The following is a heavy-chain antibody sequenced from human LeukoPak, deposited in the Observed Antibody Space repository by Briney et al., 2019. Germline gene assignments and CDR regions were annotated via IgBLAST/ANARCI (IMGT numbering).Heavy chain of an antibody. CDR3: ARHAWGLNAFDA. CDR2: IYFSGTS. V-gene: IGHV4-39*01. J-gene: IGHJ3*01. Sequence: SETLSLTCTVSSASISSTNHNWGWLRQPPGEGPEWIGNIYFSGTSYYNPSLKSRVIISVDTSKSQFSLKLNSVTAADTAVYYCARHAWGLNAFDAWGRGTMVIVPS. CDR1: SASISSTNHN. D-gene: IGHD3-16*01.